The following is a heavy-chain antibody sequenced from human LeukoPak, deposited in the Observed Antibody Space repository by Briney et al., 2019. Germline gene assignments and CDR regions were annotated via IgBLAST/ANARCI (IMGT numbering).Heavy chain of an antibody. J-gene: IGHJ4*02. CDR2: INYSGTT. D-gene: IGHD6-19*01. CDR1: GGSFSGYY. V-gene: IGHV4-34*01. Sequence: SETLSLTCAVSGGSFSGYYWSWIRQPPGKGLEWVGEINYSGTTNYNPSLKSRVTISVDTSKNQFSLKLSSVTAADTAEYYCARGPGIAVAGYFDYWGQGTLVTVSS. CDR3: ARGPGIAVAGYFDY.